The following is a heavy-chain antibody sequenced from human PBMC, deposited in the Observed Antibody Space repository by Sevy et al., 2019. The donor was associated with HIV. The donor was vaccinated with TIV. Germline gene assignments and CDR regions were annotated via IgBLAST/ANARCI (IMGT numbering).Heavy chain of an antibody. CDR3: ATAPGYYDSAPFDY. D-gene: IGHD3-22*01. J-gene: IGHJ4*02. V-gene: IGHV3-15*01. Sequence: GGSLRLSCAVSGFTFNNAWMNWVRQAPGTGLQWVGVIKSKIDGETTDYAAPVKGRFTISRDDSKNTLYLQMNSLKIGDTAVYYCATAPGYYDSAPFDYWGPGTLVTVSS. CDR2: IKSKIDGETT. CDR1: GFTFNNAW.